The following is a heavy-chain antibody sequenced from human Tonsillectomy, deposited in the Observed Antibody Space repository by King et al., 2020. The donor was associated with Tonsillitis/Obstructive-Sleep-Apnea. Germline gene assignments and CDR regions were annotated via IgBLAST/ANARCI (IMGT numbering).Heavy chain of an antibody. Sequence: VQLVESGAEVKKPGASVKVSCKASGYTFTSYYMHWVRQAPGQGLEWMGIINPSGGSTSYAQKFQGRVPMTRDPSTSTVYMELSSLRSEDTAVYYCARGPREDLFDYWGQGTLVTVSS. D-gene: IGHD1-26*01. J-gene: IGHJ4*02. CDR2: INPSGGST. V-gene: IGHV1-46*01. CDR1: GYTFTSYY. CDR3: ARGPREDLFDY.